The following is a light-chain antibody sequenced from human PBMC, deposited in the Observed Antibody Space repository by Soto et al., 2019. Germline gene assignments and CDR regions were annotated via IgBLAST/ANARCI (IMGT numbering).Light chain of an antibody. Sequence: EIVMTQSPVTLSVSPGERATLSCRASQSVSGNLAWYQQKPGQAPMLLIYGASTRATGLPARFSGSGSGTEFTLTISSLQSEDFAVYYCQQYNDWPTITFGQGTRLEIK. CDR2: GAS. J-gene: IGKJ5*01. CDR1: QSVSGN. CDR3: QQYNDWPTIT. V-gene: IGKV3-15*01.